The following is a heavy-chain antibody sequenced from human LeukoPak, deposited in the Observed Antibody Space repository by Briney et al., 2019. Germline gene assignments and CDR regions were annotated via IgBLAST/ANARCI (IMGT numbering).Heavy chain of an antibody. CDR1: GGSISSYY. CDR3: ARHRSRVVVLDY. D-gene: IGHD3-22*01. Sequence: SETLSLTCTVSGGSISSYYCSWIRQPPGKGLEWIGYIYYSGSTNYNPSLKSRVTISVDTSKNQFSLKLSSVTAADTAVYYCARHRSRVVVLDYWGQGTLVTVSS. CDR2: IYYSGST. J-gene: IGHJ4*02. V-gene: IGHV4-59*08.